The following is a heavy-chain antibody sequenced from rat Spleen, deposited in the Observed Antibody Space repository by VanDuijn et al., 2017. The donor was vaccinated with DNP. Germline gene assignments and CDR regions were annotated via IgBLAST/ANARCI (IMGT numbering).Heavy chain of an antibody. J-gene: IGHJ3*01. D-gene: IGHD1-8*01. CDR1: GYSITSNY. CDR3: ASSGGNFYSSYVGFAY. V-gene: IGHV3-1*01. CDR2: ISYSGST. Sequence: EVQLQESGPGLVKPSQSLSLTCSVTGYSITSNYWGWIRKFPGNKMEWMGYISYSGSTSYNPSLKSRISITRDTSKNQFFLQLNSVTTEDTATYYCASSGGNFYSSYVGFAYWGQGTLVTVSS.